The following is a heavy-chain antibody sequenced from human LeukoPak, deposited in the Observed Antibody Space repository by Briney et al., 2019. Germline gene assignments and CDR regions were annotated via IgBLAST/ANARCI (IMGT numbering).Heavy chain of an antibody. CDR1: GFTVSSNY. CDR3: VRDRTAAADY. J-gene: IGHJ4*02. D-gene: IGHD6-13*01. Sequence: GGSLRLSCAASGFTVSSNYMSCVRQAPGKGLEWVSVIYSGGSTYYADSVKGRFTISRDNAKNTLYLQMNSLRAEDTAVYYCVRDRTAAADYWGQGTLVTVSS. CDR2: IYSGGST. V-gene: IGHV3-66*01.